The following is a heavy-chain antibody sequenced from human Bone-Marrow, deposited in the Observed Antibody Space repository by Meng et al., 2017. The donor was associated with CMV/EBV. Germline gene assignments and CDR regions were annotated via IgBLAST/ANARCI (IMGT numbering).Heavy chain of an antibody. V-gene: IGHV3-23*01. J-gene: IGHJ5*01. CDR2: ISGSGGST. CDR1: GFTFSSYS. Sequence: GESLKISCAASGFTFSSYSMNWVRQAPGKGLEWVSAISGSGGSTYYADSVKGRFTISRDNSKNILYLQIDSLRADDTAVYYCARVNWAAQYKWFDPWGQGTLVTVSS. CDR3: ARVNWAAQYKWFDP. D-gene: IGHD2-15*01.